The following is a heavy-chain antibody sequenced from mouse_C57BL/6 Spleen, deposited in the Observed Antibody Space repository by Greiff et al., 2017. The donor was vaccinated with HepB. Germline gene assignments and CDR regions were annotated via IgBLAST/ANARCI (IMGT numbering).Heavy chain of an antibody. CDR1: GYTFTSYW. Sequence: QVQLQQPGAELVRPGTSVKLSCKASGYTFTSYWMHWVKQRPGQGLEWIGVIDPSDSYTNYNQKFKGKATLTVDTSSSTAYMQLSSLTSEDSAVYYCATELGRGFDYWGQGTTLTVSS. J-gene: IGHJ2*01. CDR3: ATELGRGFDY. D-gene: IGHD4-1*01. V-gene: IGHV1-59*01. CDR2: IDPSDSYT.